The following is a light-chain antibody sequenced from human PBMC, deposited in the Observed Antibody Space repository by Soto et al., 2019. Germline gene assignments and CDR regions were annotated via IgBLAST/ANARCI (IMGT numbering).Light chain of an antibody. J-gene: IGLJ2*01. Sequence: QSALTQPASVSGSPGQSITISCTGTSSDVGGYNYVFWYQQHPGKAPKLMIYDVSNRPSGVSNSFSGSKSGNTASLTISGLQAEDEADYYCSSYPSSISPVLFGGGTQLTVL. V-gene: IGLV2-14*01. CDR3: SSYPSSISPVL. CDR2: DVS. CDR1: SSDVGGYNY.